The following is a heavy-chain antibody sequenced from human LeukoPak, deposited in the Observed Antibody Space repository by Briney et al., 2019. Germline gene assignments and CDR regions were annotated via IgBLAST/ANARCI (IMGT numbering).Heavy chain of an antibody. Sequence: GGSLRLSCAASGFTFSSYSMNWVRQAPGKGLEWVSSISSSSSYIYYADSVKGRFTISRDNAKNSLYLQMNSLRAEDTAVYYCARDQYYDFWSGLSGYWGQGALVTVSS. J-gene: IGHJ4*02. CDR1: GFTFSSYS. CDR2: ISSSSSYI. CDR3: ARDQYYDFWSGLSGY. D-gene: IGHD3-3*01. V-gene: IGHV3-21*01.